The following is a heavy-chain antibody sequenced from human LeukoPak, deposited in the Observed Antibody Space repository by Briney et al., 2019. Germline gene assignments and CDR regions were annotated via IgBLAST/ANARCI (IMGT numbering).Heavy chain of an antibody. J-gene: IGHJ4*02. CDR2: ISGSGDST. CDR1: GFTFSSSA. V-gene: IGHV3-23*01. D-gene: IGHD2-15*01. CDR3: AKGMSGSCYSGLHC. Sequence: PGGSLRLSCAASGFTFSSSAMTWVRQAPGKGLEWVSVISGSGDSTFYADSVKGRFTISRDSSKNTVYLQMNSLRAGDTAIYYCAKGMSGSCYSGLHCWGQGTLVTVSS.